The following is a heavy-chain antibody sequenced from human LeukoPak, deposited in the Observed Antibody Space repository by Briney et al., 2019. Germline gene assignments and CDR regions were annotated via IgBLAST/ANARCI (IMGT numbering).Heavy chain of an antibody. CDR3: ARDTYYYDSSGYYAPTSLDY. V-gene: IGHV1-18*01. CDR2: ISAYNGNT. J-gene: IGHJ4*02. Sequence: GASVKVSCKASGYTFTSYGISWVRQAPGQGLEWMGWISAYNGNTNYAQKLQGRVTMTTDTSTSTAYMELRSLRSDDTAVYYCARDTYYYDSSGYYAPTSLDYWGQGTLVTVSS. CDR1: GYTFTSYG. D-gene: IGHD3-22*01.